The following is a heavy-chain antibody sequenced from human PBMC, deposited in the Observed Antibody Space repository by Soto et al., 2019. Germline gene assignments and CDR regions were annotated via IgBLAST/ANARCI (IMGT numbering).Heavy chain of an antibody. J-gene: IGHJ4*01. Sequence: GESLKISCEGSGYNFTNFWIHWVRQLPGKGLEWMGRIDPRDSETNYSPSFQGHVTISTAKSVTTAYLQWSSLKASDTALYYCARRGYSYSRGSFDYWGHGTLVTVSS. V-gene: IGHV5-10-1*01. CDR3: ARRGYSYSRGSFDY. D-gene: IGHD3-22*01. CDR2: IDPRDSET. CDR1: GYNFTNFW.